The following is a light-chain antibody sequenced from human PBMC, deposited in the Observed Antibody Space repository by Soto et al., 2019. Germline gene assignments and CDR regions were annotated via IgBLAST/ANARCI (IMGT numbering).Light chain of an antibody. CDR1: QDITSY. CDR2: AAS. J-gene: IGKJ4*01. V-gene: IGKV1-9*01. CDR3: QRLNSYPVT. Sequence: DIQLTQSPSFLSASVGDRVTLTCRASQDITSYLAWYQQKPGKAPKLLIYAASTLQSGVPSRFSGSGSGTEFTLTISSLQPEDFATYYCQRLNSYPVTFGGGTKVEIK.